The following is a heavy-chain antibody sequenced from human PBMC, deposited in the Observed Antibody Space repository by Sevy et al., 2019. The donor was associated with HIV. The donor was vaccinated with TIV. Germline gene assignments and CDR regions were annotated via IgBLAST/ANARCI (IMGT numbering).Heavy chain of an antibody. D-gene: IGHD3-22*01. J-gene: IGHJ4*02. CDR1: GFTLSSYW. V-gene: IGHV3-7*01. CDR3: ARGRGYYYDNSYYSMDY. CDR2: IKQDGSEK. Sequence: GGSLRLSCAASGFTLSSYWMSWVRQAPGKGLEWVANIKQDGSEKYYVDSVKGRFTISRDNAKNSLYLQMNSLRVEDTAAYYCARGRGYYYDNSYYSMDYWGQGTLVTVSS.